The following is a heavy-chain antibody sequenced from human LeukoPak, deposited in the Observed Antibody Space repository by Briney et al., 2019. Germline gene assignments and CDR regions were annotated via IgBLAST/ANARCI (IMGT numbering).Heavy chain of an antibody. V-gene: IGHV1-18*01. CDR3: ARDQCSSTNCYAHYFDY. J-gene: IGHJ4*02. D-gene: IGHD2-2*01. CDR2: ISAYNGNT. CDR1: GGTFSSYA. Sequence: GASVKVSCKASGGTFSSYAISWVRQAPGQGLEWMGWISAYNGNTNYVQKLQGRVTMTTDTSTSTAYMELRSLRSDDTAVYYCARDQCSSTNCYAHYFDYWGQGTLVTVSS.